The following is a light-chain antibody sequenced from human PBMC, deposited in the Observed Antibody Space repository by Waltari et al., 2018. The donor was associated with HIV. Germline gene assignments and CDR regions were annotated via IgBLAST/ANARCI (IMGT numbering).Light chain of an antibody. V-gene: IGKV3-20*01. Sequence: EIVLTQSPGTLSLSPGERAPLSCSATQSISGSYLAWYQQKPGQAPRLLIYGASSRATGIPDRYSGSGSGTDFTLTISRLEPEDFAVYFCQQYGSSPPLTFGGGTKVEIK. CDR2: GAS. CDR1: QSISGSY. CDR3: QQYGSSPPLT. J-gene: IGKJ4*01.